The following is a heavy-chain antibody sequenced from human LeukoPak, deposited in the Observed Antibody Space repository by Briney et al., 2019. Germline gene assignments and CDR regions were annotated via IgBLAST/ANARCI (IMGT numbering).Heavy chain of an antibody. CDR3: ARDSRYCSGGSCYSWTFDI. J-gene: IGHJ3*02. V-gene: IGHV3-48*03. CDR2: ISSGGGNI. Sequence: PGGSLRLSCAASGFTFSRYEMIWVRQAPGKGLEWVSYISSGGGNIYYADSVKGRFTISRDSAKSLLYLQMNSLRAEDTAVYYCARDSRYCSGGSCYSWTFDIWGQGTMVTVSS. D-gene: IGHD2-15*01. CDR1: GFTFSRYE.